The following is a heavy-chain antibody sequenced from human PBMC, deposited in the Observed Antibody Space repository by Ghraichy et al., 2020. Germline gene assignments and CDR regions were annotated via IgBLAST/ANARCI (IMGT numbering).Heavy chain of an antibody. Sequence: SETLSLTCTVSGGSISSYYWSWIRQPPGKGLEWIGYIYYSGSTNYNPSLKSRVTISVDTSKNQFSLKLSSLTAADTAVYYCARVEYSSSQFFDYWGRGTLVTVSS. V-gene: IGHV4-59*01. CDR2: IYYSGST. CDR1: GGSISSYY. CDR3: ARVEYSSSQFFDY. J-gene: IGHJ4*02. D-gene: IGHD6-6*01.